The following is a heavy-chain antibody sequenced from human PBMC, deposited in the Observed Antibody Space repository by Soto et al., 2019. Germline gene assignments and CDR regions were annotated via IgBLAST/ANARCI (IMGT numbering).Heavy chain of an antibody. D-gene: IGHD6-13*01. V-gene: IGHV1-2*02. CDR2: INPNSGGT. CDR1: GYTFTGYY. J-gene: IGHJ4*02. CDR3: ARVGRGIAAWEFVY. Sequence: QVQLVQSGAEVKKPGASVKVSCKASGYTFTGYYMHWVRQAPGQGLEWMGWINPNSGGTNYAQKCQGRVTITRDTSISTAYMELSRLRSDDPAVYYCARVGRGIAAWEFVYWGQGTLVTVSS.